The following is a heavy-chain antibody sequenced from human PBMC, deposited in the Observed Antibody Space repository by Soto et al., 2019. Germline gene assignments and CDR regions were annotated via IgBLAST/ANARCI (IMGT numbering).Heavy chain of an antibody. CDR1: GFTFSSYW. Sequence: EVQLVESGGGLVQPGGSLRLSCVASGFTFSSYWMHWVRQVPGKGLVWVSRINSDGSSTGYADSVMGRFTISRDNAKNTLYLQMNSLRAEDTAVYYCARDQGYCSGGSCYVAGYWGQGTLVTVSS. CDR2: INSDGSST. J-gene: IGHJ4*02. V-gene: IGHV3-74*01. CDR3: ARDQGYCSGGSCYVAGY. D-gene: IGHD2-15*01.